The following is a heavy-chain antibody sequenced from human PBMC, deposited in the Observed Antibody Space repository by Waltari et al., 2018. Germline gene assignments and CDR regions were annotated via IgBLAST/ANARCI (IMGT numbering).Heavy chain of an antibody. CDR3: ARLEHLSGRVL. V-gene: IGHV4-61*02. Sequence: QVRLQESGPGLVKSSQTLSLTCRASGDSLTSGSYYWGWIRQAAGKGLEYIARISKTGTTSYNPSLERRVTILIDTSKNEFSLKIASVTAADTAVYYCARLEHLSGRVLWGQGTLVTVSS. J-gene: IGHJ4*02. CDR2: ISKTGTT. D-gene: IGHD3-16*01. CDR1: GDSLTSGSYY.